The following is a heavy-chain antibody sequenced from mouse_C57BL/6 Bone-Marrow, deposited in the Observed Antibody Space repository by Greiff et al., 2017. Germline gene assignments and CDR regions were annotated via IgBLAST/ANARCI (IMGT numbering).Heavy chain of an antibody. J-gene: IGHJ4*01. CDR3: ARTPYYYAMDY. V-gene: IGHV3-8*01. CDR2: ISYSGST. Sequence: EVQLQESGPGLAKPSQTLSLTCSVTGYSITSDYWHWIRKFPGNKLEYMGYISYSGSTYYNPSLKSRISITRDTSKNQYYLQLHSVTTEETATYXCARTPYYYAMDYWGQGTSVTVSS. CDR1: GYSITSDY.